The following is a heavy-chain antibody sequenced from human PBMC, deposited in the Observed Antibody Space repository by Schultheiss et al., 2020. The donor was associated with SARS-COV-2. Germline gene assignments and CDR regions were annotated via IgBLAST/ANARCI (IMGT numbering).Heavy chain of an antibody. CDR1: GFTVSSNY. Sequence: GGSLRLSCAASGFTVSSNYMSWVRQAPGKGLMWVSAISGSGGSTYYADSVKGRFTISRENSKNTLYLQMNSLRAEDTAVYYCAKGFLDAFDIWGQGTLVTVSS. CDR3: AKGFLDAFDI. J-gene: IGHJ3*02. CDR2: ISGSGGST. V-gene: IGHV3-23*01. D-gene: IGHD2/OR15-2a*01.